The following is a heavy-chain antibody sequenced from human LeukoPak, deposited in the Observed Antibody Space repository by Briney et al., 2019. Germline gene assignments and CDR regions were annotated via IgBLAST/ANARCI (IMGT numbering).Heavy chain of an antibody. Sequence: PSETLSLICAVSGASISSHYWSWIRQPPGKGLEWIGYTSGSISDNPSLKSRVAVSVDPSQNQVSLSLTSVTAADTAAYYCARVLAIFGLDTTDFYMDVWGKGTTVTVSS. D-gene: IGHD3/OR15-3a*01. V-gene: IGHV4-59*11. CDR1: GASISSHY. CDR3: ARVLAIFGLDTTDFYMDV. J-gene: IGHJ6*03. CDR2: TSGSI.